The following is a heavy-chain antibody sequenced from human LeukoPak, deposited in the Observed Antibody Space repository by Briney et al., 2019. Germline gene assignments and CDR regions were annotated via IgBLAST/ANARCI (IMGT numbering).Heavy chain of an antibody. CDR3: ARHGRDYYDSVSSSYGMDV. J-gene: IGHJ6*02. CDR2: FYYSGST. CDR1: GGSISTSTYY. D-gene: IGHD3-10*01. Sequence: KPSETLSLTCTVSGGSISTSTYYWGWIRQPPGKGLEWIGSFYYSGSTYYNPSLKSRVTISVDTSKNQFSLKLSSVTAADTGVYYCARHGRDYYDSVSSSYGMDVWGQGTTVTVSS. V-gene: IGHV4-39*01.